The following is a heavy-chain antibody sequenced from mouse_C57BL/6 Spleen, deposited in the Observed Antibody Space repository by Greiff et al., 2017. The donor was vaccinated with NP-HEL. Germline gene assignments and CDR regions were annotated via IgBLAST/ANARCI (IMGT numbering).Heavy chain of an antibody. V-gene: IGHV1-85*01. CDR1: GYTFTSYD. J-gene: IGHJ3*01. Sequence: VQLQQSGPELVKPGASVKLSCKASGYTFTSYDINWVKQRPGQGLEWIGWIYPRVGSTKYNEKFKGKATLTVDTSSSTAYMELHSLTSEDSAVYFCARDDGYGGFAYWGQGTLVTVSA. D-gene: IGHD2-3*01. CDR2: IYPRVGST. CDR3: ARDDGYGGFAY.